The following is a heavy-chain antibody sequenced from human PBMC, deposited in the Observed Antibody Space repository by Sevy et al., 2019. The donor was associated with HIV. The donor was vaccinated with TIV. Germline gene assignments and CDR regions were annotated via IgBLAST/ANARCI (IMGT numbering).Heavy chain of an antibody. Sequence: GGSLRLSCTASGFTFTDYAMNWVRKSQGKGLEWVAFFKRKADGRTLDHAASVKGIFTSSRYDSKNIAYLQMNDMKADYSGVYYCTRWKGAHSVFDYWGQGALVTVSS. V-gene: IGHV3-49*04. CDR1: GFTFTDYA. CDR2: FKRKADGRTL. CDR3: TRWKGAHSVFDY. J-gene: IGHJ4*02. D-gene: IGHD1-1*01.